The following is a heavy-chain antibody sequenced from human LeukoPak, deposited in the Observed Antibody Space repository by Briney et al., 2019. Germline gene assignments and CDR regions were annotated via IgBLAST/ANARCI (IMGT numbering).Heavy chain of an antibody. D-gene: IGHD6-13*01. Sequence: GGSLRLSCAASGFTFSSYGMHWVRQAPGKGLEWVAVISYDGSNKYYADSVKGRFTISRDNSKNTLYLQMNSLRAEDTAVYYCARVHSSSWTAAEYFQHWGQGTLVTVSS. CDR3: ARVHSSSWTAAEYFQH. CDR1: GFTFSSYG. V-gene: IGHV3-30*03. CDR2: ISYDGSNK. J-gene: IGHJ1*01.